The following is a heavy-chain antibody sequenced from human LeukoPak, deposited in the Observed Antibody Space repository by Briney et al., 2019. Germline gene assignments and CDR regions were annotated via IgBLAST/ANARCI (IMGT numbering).Heavy chain of an antibody. J-gene: IGHJ4*01. CDR1: GFTFSNAW. Sequence: GGPLRLSCEASGFTFSNAWLNWVRQAPGKGLEWVGRFKSKTYGGTADYAAPVKGRFTISRDDSKNTLYLQMNSLKTDDTAVYYCTTRRNYYGSGSYPDDCWGQGTLVTVSS. V-gene: IGHV3-15*01. D-gene: IGHD3-10*01. CDR3: TTRRNYYGSGSYPDDC. CDR2: FKSKTYGGTA.